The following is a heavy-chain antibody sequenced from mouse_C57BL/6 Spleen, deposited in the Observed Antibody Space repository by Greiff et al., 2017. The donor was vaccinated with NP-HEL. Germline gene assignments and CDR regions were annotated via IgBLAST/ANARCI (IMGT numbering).Heavy chain of an antibody. J-gene: IGHJ4*01. D-gene: IGHD4-1*01. CDR1: GYAFSSYW. Sequence: VQLQQSGAELVKPGASVKISCKASGYAFSSYWMNWVKQRPGKGLEWIGQIYPGDGDTNYNGKFKGKATLTADKSSSTAYMQLSSLTSEDSAVYFCARSNWAYAMDYWGQGTSVTVSS. CDR3: ARSNWAYAMDY. V-gene: IGHV1-80*01. CDR2: IYPGDGDT.